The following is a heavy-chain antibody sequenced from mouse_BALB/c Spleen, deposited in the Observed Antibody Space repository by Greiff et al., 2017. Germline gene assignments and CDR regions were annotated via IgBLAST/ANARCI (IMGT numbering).Heavy chain of an antibody. CDR3: ASKSYAMDY. V-gene: IGHV1-7*01. J-gene: IGHJ4*01. CDR1: GYTFTSYW. Sequence: VQLQQSGAELAKPGASVKMSCKASGYTFTSYWMHWVKQRPGQGLEWIGYINPSTGYTEYNQKFKDKATLTADKSSSTAYMQLSSLTSEDSAVYYCASKSYAMDYWGQGTSVTVSS. CDR2: INPSTGYT.